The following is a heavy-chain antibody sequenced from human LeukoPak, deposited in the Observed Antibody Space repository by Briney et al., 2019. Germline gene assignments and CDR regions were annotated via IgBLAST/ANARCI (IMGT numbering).Heavy chain of an antibody. D-gene: IGHD3-3*01. J-gene: IGHJ5*02. Sequence: PSQTLSLTCTVSGGSISSGGYYWSWIRQPPGKGLEWIGYIYYSGSTYYNPSLKSRVTISVDTSKNQFSLKLSSVTAADTAVYYCARESKKPYYDFWSSPGNWFDPWGQGTLVTVSS. CDR3: ARESKKPYYDFWSSPGNWFDP. V-gene: IGHV4-30-4*08. CDR2: IYYSGST. CDR1: GGSISSGGYY.